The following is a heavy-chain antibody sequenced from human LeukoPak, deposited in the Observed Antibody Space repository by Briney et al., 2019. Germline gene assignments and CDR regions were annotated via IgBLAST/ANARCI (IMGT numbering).Heavy chain of an antibody. J-gene: IGHJ6*03. CDR1: GYTFTNYG. CDR2: ISANNGNT. CDR3: ATSIRFLEWLPPSGYMDV. D-gene: IGHD3-3*01. V-gene: IGHV1-18*01. Sequence: ASVKVSCKASGYTFTNYGINWVRQAPGQGLEWMGWISANNGNTNYAQKFQGRVTITADESTSTAYMEVSSLRSEDTAVYYCATSIRFLEWLPPSGYMDVWGKGTTVTVSS.